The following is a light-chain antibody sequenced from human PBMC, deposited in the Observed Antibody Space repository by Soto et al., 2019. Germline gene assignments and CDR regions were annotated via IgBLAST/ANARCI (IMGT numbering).Light chain of an antibody. CDR3: QQYGSSPFT. CDR1: QSVSSSY. CDR2: AAS. Sequence: EIVLTQSPGTLSLSPGERATLSCRASQSVSSSYLAWYQQKPGQAPRLLIYAASSRATGIPDRFSGSGSGTDFNLTSSRLEPEYFAVYYCQQYGSSPFTFCPGTKVDIK. J-gene: IGKJ3*01. V-gene: IGKV3-20*01.